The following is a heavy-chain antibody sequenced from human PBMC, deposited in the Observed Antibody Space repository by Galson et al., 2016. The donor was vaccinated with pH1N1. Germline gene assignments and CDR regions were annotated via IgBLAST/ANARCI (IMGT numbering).Heavy chain of an antibody. V-gene: IGHV1-8*01. D-gene: IGHD2-15*01. J-gene: IGHJ4*02. CDR1: GYTFTDYD. CDR3: ARGGYCSGGSCYDVFDY. Sequence: SVKVSCKASGYTFTDYDINWVRQGTGQGLEWMGWMNPNNDNTGYAQKFQGRVTMTRNTSISTAYMELSSLRSEDTAVYYCARGGYCSGGSCYDVFDYWGQRTLVTVS. CDR2: MNPNNDNT.